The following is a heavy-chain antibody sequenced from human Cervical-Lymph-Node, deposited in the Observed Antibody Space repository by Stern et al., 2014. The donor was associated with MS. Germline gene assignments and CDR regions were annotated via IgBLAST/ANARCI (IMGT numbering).Heavy chain of an antibody. CDR2: INPSGDSA. J-gene: IGHJ4*02. Sequence: DQLVQSGAEEKKPGASVKVSCKASGYTFTSHYMHWVRQAPGQGLEWVGIINPSGDSASYAQKFQGRVTMTRDTSTSTVYMELSSLRSEDTAVYYCASGTGSKRPTGNYWCQGTLVTVSS. CDR3: ASGTGSKRPTGNY. CDR1: GYTFTSHY. D-gene: IGHD3/OR15-3a*01. V-gene: IGHV1-46*01.